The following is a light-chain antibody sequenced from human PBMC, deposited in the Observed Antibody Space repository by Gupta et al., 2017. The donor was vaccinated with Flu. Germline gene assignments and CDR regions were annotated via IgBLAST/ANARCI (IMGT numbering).Light chain of an antibody. V-gene: IGKV1-12*01. Sequence: PSAVLASAGDTVTITCPVRQGISAWLAWYQQKPGKAPKLLMSAASSWESGVPTRFSGSGSGTDFTLTISRLQPEDFAIYYCQRNDNFPWTFGQGTKVEIK. CDR1: QGISAW. CDR2: AAS. J-gene: IGKJ1*01. CDR3: QRNDNFPWT.